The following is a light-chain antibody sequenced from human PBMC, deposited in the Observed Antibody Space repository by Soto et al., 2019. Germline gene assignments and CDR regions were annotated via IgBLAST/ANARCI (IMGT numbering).Light chain of an antibody. V-gene: IGKV1-6*01. Sequence: AIQMTQSPSSLSASVGDRVTITSRACQGIRHYLGWYQQKPGKAPKLLIYAASSLQSGVPSRFSGSGSGTDFTLTISSLQPEDFATYYCLQDYNYPLTFGGGTKVEIK. CDR1: QGIRHY. J-gene: IGKJ4*01. CDR2: AAS. CDR3: LQDYNYPLT.